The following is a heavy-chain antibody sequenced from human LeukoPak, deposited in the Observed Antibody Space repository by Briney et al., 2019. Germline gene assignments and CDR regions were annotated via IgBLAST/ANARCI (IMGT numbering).Heavy chain of an antibody. CDR2: ISYDGSNK. Sequence: PGRSLRLSCAASGFTFSSYAMHWVRQAPGKGLEWVAVISYDGSNKYYADSVKGRFTISRDNSKNTLYLQMNSLRAEDTAVYYCARCYSGSWHAYDFWGQGTMVTVSS. CDR1: GFTFSSYA. V-gene: IGHV3-30-3*01. J-gene: IGHJ3*01. D-gene: IGHD1-26*01. CDR3: ARCYSGSWHAYDF.